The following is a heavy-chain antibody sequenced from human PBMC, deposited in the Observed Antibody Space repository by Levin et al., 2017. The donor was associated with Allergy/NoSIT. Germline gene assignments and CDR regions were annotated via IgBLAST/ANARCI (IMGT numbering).Heavy chain of an antibody. CDR3: AKSSTTVTRRWFDP. V-gene: IGHV3-30*18. J-gene: IGHJ5*02. CDR2: ISYDGTNE. D-gene: IGHD4-17*01. Sequence: GGSLRLSCAASGFTFSSYDMHWVRQAPGKGLEWVAMISYDGTNEFYADSVKGRFTISKDNSKNTLYLQMNSLRAEDTAIYYCAKSSTTVTRRWFDPWGQGTLVTVSS. CDR1: GFTFSSYD.